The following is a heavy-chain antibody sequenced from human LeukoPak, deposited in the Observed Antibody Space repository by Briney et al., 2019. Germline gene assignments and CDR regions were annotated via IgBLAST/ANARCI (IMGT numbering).Heavy chain of an antibody. Sequence: GGSLRLSCAASGFTFSSYWMSWVRQAPGKGLEWVANIKQDGSEKYYVDSVKGRFTISRDNAKNSLYLQMNSLRAEDTAVYYCAKRPPMVRGVIDNWGQGTLVTVSS. D-gene: IGHD3-10*01. CDR3: AKRPPMVRGVIDN. J-gene: IGHJ4*02. CDR2: IKQDGSEK. CDR1: GFTFSSYW. V-gene: IGHV3-7*03.